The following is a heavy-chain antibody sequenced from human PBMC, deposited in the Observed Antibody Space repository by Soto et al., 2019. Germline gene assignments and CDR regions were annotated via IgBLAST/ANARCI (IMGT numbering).Heavy chain of an antibody. Sequence: QVQLVESGGGVVQPGRSLRLSCAASGFTFSSYAMHWVRQAPGKGLEWVAVISYDGSNKYYADSVKGRFTISRDNSKNTLYLQMNSLRAEDTAVYYCARDSSSGLQWGYWYFDLWGRGTLVTVSS. V-gene: IGHV3-30-3*01. CDR3: ARDSSSGLQWGYWYFDL. D-gene: IGHD6-19*01. CDR2: ISYDGSNK. J-gene: IGHJ2*01. CDR1: GFTFSSYA.